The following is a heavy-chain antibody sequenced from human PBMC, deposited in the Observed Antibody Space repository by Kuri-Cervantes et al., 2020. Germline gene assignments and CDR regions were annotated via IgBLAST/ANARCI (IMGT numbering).Heavy chain of an antibody. V-gene: IGHV4-39*01. Sequence: SETLSLTCTASGGSISSSSYYWGWIRQPPGKGLEWIGSIYYSGSTYYNPSLKSRVTISVDTSKNQFSLKLSSVTAADTAVYYCATHPGLDYWGQGTLVTVSS. J-gene: IGHJ4*02. CDR3: ATHPGLDY. CDR1: GGSISSSSYY. CDR2: IYYSGST.